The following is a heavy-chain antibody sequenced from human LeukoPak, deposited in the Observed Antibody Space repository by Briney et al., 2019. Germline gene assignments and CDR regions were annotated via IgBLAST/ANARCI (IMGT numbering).Heavy chain of an antibody. V-gene: IGHV1-18*01. CDR1: GYTFTTYG. Sequence: EASVKVSCKASGYTFTTYGISWVRQAPGQGLERMGWISPYNGNTNYAQKVQGRVTMTTDTSTNTAYMELRSLRSDDTAVYYCARDLGADQWLAPFDYWGQGTLVTVSS. CDR2: ISPYNGNT. J-gene: IGHJ4*02. D-gene: IGHD6-19*01. CDR3: ARDLGADQWLAPFDY.